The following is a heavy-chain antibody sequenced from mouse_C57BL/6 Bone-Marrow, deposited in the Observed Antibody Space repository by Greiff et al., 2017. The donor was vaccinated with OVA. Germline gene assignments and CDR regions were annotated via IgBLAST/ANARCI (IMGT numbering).Heavy chain of an antibody. CDR2: IFPGSGST. Sequence: QVQLQQSGPELVKPGASVKISCKASGYTFTDYYINWVKQRPGQGLEWIGWIFPGSGSTYYNEKFKGKATLTVDKSSSTAYMLLSSLTSEDSAVYFCARRGGVYTTTVVAQYYYAMDYWGQGTSVTVSS. V-gene: IGHV1-75*01. D-gene: IGHD1-1*01. CDR3: ARRGGVYTTTVVAQYYYAMDY. J-gene: IGHJ4*01. CDR1: GYTFTDYY.